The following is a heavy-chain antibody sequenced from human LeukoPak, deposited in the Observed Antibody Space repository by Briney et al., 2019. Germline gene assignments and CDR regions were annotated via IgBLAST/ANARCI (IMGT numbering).Heavy chain of an antibody. J-gene: IGHJ5*02. Sequence: SETLSLTCAVYGGSFSYYYWSWIRQPPGKGLEWIGEINHSGSTNYNPSLKSRVTISVDTSKREFSLRLSSVTAADTAVYYCARSADYYDTVDPWGQGTLVNVSS. CDR2: INHSGST. D-gene: IGHD3-22*01. CDR1: GGSFSYYY. CDR3: ARSADYYDTVDP. V-gene: IGHV4-34*01.